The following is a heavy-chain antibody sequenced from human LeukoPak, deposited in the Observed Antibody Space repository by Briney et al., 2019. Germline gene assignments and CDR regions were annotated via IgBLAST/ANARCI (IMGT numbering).Heavy chain of an antibody. CDR1: GGSISSYY. D-gene: IGHD3-16*01. CDR2: IYYSGST. J-gene: IGHJ4*02. V-gene: IGHV4-59*01. Sequence: SETLSLTCTVSGGSISSYYWSWIRQPPGKGLEWIGYIYYSGSTNYNPSLKSRVTISVDTSKNQFSLKLSSVTAADTAVYYCARDPRGEKYFDYWGQGTLVTVSS. CDR3: ARDPRGEKYFDY.